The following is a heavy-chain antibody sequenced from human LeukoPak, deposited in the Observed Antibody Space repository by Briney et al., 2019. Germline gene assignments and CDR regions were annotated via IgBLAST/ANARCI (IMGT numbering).Heavy chain of an antibody. CDR2: IGGGGGDT. J-gene: IGHJ3*02. CDR1: RFTFSNYA. D-gene: IGHD1-1*01. CDR3: AKDEIPGNKVYDAFDI. V-gene: IGHV3-23*01. Sequence: SGGSLRLSCAVARFTFSNYAMSWVRQAPGKGLEWVSTIGGGGGDTYYADSVKGRFTISRDNSKNTLHLHMINLRAEDTAVYYCAKDEIPGNKVYDAFDIWGQGTKVTVSS.